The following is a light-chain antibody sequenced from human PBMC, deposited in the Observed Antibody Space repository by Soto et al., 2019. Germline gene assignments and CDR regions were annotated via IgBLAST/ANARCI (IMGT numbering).Light chain of an antibody. J-gene: IGKJ5*01. Sequence: EIVLTQSPGTLSLSPGERATLSCGASQSVSSGYLAWYQQKPGQAPRLLIYDASTKATAIPDRISGGGSGTDFTLTITGLEPEDLAVYYCQQRNIWPPVTFGQGTRLEIK. V-gene: IGKV3D-20*02. CDR1: QSVSSGY. CDR3: QQRNIWPPVT. CDR2: DAS.